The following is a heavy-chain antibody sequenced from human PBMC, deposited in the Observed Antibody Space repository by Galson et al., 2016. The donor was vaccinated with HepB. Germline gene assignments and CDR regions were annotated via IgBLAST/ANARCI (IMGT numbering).Heavy chain of an antibody. J-gene: IGHJ4*02. V-gene: IGHV3-48*02. D-gene: IGHD3-9*01. CDR1: GFSISPYS. CDR3: ATDNYDILTGYGPCEH. CDR2: ISTGSTTI. Sequence: SLRLSCAASGFSISPYSMNWVRQAPGKGLEWVSYISTGSTTIYYADSVKGRFTISRDNAKNSLYLQMNRLRDEDTAVYYCATDNYDILTGYGPCEHWGQGTLVTVSS.